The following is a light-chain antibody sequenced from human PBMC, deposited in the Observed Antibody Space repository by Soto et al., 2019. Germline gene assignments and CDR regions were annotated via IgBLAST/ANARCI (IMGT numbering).Light chain of an antibody. Sequence: DIQMTQSPSTLSASGGDRVTITCRASQSISSWLAWYQQKPGKAPKLLIYDASSLESAVPSRFSGSGSGTEFTLTISSLQPDDFETYYCQQYNSYWTFGQGTKVEIK. CDR1: QSISSW. CDR3: QQYNSYWT. V-gene: IGKV1-5*01. J-gene: IGKJ1*01. CDR2: DAS.